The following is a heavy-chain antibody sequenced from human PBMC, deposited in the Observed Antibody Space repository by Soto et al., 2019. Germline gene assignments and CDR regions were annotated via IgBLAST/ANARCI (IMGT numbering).Heavy chain of an antibody. Sequence: QITWKESGLTLVKPTQTLTLTCAFSGFSLSNSGVGVGWIRQPPGKALEWLALIYWDDDKRYSPSLKSSLTITKDTSKNQVVLTMTNMDPVDTATYYCAHRRSYCSGGSCYSGFDYWGQGTLVTVSS. CDR1: GFSLSNSGVG. CDR2: IYWDDDK. CDR3: AHRRSYCSGGSCYSGFDY. D-gene: IGHD2-15*01. V-gene: IGHV2-5*02. J-gene: IGHJ4*02.